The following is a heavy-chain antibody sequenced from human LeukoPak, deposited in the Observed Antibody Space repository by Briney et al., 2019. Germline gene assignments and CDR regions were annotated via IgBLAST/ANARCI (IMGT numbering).Heavy chain of an antibody. CDR1: GYSFSTFW. J-gene: IGHJ6*02. CDR2: IYPGDSDT. CDR3: ARRPTNYYGMDV. Sequence: GEYLKISCQGSGYSFSTFWIGWVRQMPGRGLEWLGIIYPGDSDTRYSPSFQGQVTISADKSISTAYLQWSSLKASDTGVYYCARRPTNYYGMDVWGQGTSVTVSS. V-gene: IGHV5-51*01.